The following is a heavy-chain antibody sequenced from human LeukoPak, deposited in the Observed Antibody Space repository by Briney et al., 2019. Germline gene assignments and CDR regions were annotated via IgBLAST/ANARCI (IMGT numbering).Heavy chain of an antibody. CDR3: ARHDFWSGYFFDY. CDR2: IYHSGST. Sequence: SETLSLTCAVSGYSISSGYYWGWIRQPPGKGLEWIGSIYHSGSTYYNPSLKSRVTISVDTSKNQFSLKLSSVTAADTAVYYCARHDFWSGYFFDYWDQGTLVTVSS. D-gene: IGHD3-3*01. V-gene: IGHV4-38-2*01. J-gene: IGHJ4*02. CDR1: GYSISSGYY.